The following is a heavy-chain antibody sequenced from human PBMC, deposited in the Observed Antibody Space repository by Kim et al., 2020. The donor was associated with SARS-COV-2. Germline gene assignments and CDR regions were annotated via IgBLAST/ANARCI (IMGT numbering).Heavy chain of an antibody. CDR3: ASLSSGWQKGY. Sequence: GGSLRLSCAASGFTFSSDAMSWVRQAPGKGLEWVSAISGSGGNTYYADSVKGRFTISRDNSRNTLHLQMNSLRAEDTAVYYCASLSSGWQKGYWGRGTLVTVSS. CDR1: GFTFSSDA. J-gene: IGHJ4*02. D-gene: IGHD6-19*01. V-gene: IGHV3-23*01. CDR2: ISGSGGNT.